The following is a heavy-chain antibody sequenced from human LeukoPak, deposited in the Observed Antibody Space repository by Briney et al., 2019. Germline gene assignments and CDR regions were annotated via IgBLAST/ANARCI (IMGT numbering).Heavy chain of an antibody. V-gene: IGHV4-59*01. Sequence: SETLPLTCTVSGGSISSYYWSWIRQPPGKGLEWIGYIYYSGSTNYNPSPKSRVTISVDTSKNQFSLKLSSVTAADTAVYYCARDKYDFWSGYRDYYGMDVWGQGTTVTVSS. D-gene: IGHD3-3*01. J-gene: IGHJ6*02. CDR3: ARDKYDFWSGYRDYYGMDV. CDR2: IYYSGST. CDR1: GGSISSYY.